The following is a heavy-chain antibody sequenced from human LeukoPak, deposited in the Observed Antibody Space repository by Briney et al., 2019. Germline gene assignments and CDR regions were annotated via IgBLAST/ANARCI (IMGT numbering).Heavy chain of an antibody. V-gene: IGHV1-46*01. J-gene: IGHJ3*02. CDR3: ARFPMITFGGVIVQGDAFDI. CDR1: GYTFTNYY. Sequence: ASVKVSCKASGYTFTNYYMHWVRQAPGQGLEWMGIINPSGNSTSYAQKFQGRVTMTEDTSTDTAYMELSSLRSEDTAVYYCARFPMITFGGVIVQGDAFDIWGKGTTVTVSS. D-gene: IGHD3-16*02. CDR2: INPSGNST.